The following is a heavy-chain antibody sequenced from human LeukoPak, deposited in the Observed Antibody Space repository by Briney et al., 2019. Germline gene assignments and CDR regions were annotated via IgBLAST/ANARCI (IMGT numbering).Heavy chain of an antibody. CDR1: GYTFSSYG. CDR3: SIYLGFFFY. V-gene: IGHV3-30*02. D-gene: IGHD3-3*01. J-gene: IGHJ4*02. Sequence: GGSLRLSCAESGYTFSSYGMQGVCQAPGKGLEWVTFLWYDGSNKYYADSVKGRFTISRDNSKKTLYLQMNSLTAHNTPVYFFSIYLGFFFYWGQGTLVTVSS. CDR2: LWYDGSNK.